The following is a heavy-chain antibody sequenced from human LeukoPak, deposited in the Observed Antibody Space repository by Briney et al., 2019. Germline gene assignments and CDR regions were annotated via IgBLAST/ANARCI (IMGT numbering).Heavy chain of an antibody. J-gene: IGHJ4*02. Sequence: SQTLSLTCTVSGGSISSGGYYWSWIRQPPGKGLEWIGYIYHSGSTNYNPSLKSRVTISVDTSKNQFSLKLSSVTAADTAVYYCARSLRGYFDYWGQGTLVTVSS. V-gene: IGHV4-30-2*01. D-gene: IGHD3-16*01. CDR1: GGSISSGGYY. CDR3: ARSLRGYFDY. CDR2: IYHSGST.